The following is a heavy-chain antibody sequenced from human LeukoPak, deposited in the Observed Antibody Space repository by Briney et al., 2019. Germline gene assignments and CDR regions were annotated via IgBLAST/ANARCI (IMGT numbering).Heavy chain of an antibody. CDR3: ARDDPYSSGWYIVFDI. CDR1: GFTFSTYA. D-gene: IGHD6-19*01. J-gene: IGHJ3*02. V-gene: IGHV3-30-3*01. Sequence: PGGSLRLSCAASGFTFSTYAMHWVRQAPGKGQEWVAIISYDGTNKYYADSVKGRFTISRDNSKNTLYLQMNSLRAEDTAVYYCARDDPYSSGWYIVFDIWGQGTMVTVSS. CDR2: ISYDGTNK.